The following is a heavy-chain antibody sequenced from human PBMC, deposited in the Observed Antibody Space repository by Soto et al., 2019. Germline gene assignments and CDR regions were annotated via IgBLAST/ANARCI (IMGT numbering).Heavy chain of an antibody. CDR3: ARGFVPPALSV. CDR2: IYYNGNT. Sequence: SETLSLTCTVSGGSVSSSSYYWNWIRQPPGKRLEWVGYIYYNGNTNYNPSLKSRVTISVDMSKNQFSLKLSSVTAADTALYYCARGFVPPALSVWGQGTTVTVSS. CDR1: GGSVSSSSYY. V-gene: IGHV4-61*01. J-gene: IGHJ6*02. D-gene: IGHD2-2*01.